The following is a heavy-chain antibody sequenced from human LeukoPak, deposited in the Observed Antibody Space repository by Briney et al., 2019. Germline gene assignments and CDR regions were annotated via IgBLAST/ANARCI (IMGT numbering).Heavy chain of an antibody. Sequence: SETLSLTCAVYGGSFSGYYWSWIRQPPGKGLEWIGEINHSGSTNYNPSLKSRVTISVDTSKNQFSLKLSSVTAADTAVYYCARDRGYDYVWGPWGQGTLVTVSS. CDR1: GGSFSGYY. CDR2: INHSGST. CDR3: ARDRGYDYVWGP. J-gene: IGHJ5*02. D-gene: IGHD3-16*01. V-gene: IGHV4-34*01.